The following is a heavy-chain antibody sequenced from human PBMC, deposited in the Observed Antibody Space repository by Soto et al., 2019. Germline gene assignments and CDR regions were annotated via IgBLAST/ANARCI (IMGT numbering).Heavy chain of an antibody. CDR1: GYTFTSYD. Sequence: ASVKVSCKASGYTFTSYDINWVRQATGQGLEWMGWMNPNSGNTGYAQKFQGRVTMTRNTSISTAYMELSSLRSEDTAVYYCARGNYDILTGYLDAFYIWGQGTRVTVSS. D-gene: IGHD3-9*01. CDR2: MNPNSGNT. V-gene: IGHV1-8*01. J-gene: IGHJ3*02. CDR3: ARGNYDILTGYLDAFYI.